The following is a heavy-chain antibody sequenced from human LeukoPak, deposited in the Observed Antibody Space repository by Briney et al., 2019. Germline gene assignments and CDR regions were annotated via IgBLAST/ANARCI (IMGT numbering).Heavy chain of an antibody. V-gene: IGHV3-66*01. D-gene: IGHD3-22*01. J-gene: IGHJ4*02. Sequence: GGSLRLSCAASGFTFDDYAMHRVRQAPGKGLEWISIIYSGGSTYYADSVKGRFTISRDSSKNTLYLQMNSLRAEDTAVYYCARALYYDSSGYVYFFDYWGRGTLVTVSS. CDR2: IYSGGST. CDR1: GFTFDDYA. CDR3: ARALYYDSSGYVYFFDY.